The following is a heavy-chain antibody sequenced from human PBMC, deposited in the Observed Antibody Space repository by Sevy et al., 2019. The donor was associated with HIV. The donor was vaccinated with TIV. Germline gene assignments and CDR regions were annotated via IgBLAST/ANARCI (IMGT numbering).Heavy chain of an antibody. J-gene: IGHJ6*02. Sequence: GGSLRLSCAASGFTFDDYGMSWVRQAPGKGLEWVSGINWNGGSTGYADSVKGRFTISRDNAKNSLFLQMNSLRAEDTAVYYCARVGWGAAPPSVAGTSDYYYGMDVWGQGTTVTVSS. V-gene: IGHV3-20*04. D-gene: IGHD6-19*01. CDR1: GFTFDDYG. CDR2: INWNGGST. CDR3: ARVGWGAAPPSVAGTSDYYYGMDV.